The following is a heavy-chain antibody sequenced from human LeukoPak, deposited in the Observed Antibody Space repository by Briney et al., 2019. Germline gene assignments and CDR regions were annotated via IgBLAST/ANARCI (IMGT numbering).Heavy chain of an antibody. J-gene: IGHJ4*02. D-gene: IGHD4-4*01. V-gene: IGHV1-2*02. CDR3: AGFRLLTVHDY. CDR2: SNPNSSGT. Sequence: ASVKVSCKASGYTFTGYYMHWVRQAHGQGLERMGCSNPNSSGTNYAQKFQGRVTMTRDTSISTAYMELIRLRSDDTVVYYWAGFRLLTVHDYWGQGTLVTVSS. CDR1: GYTFTGYY.